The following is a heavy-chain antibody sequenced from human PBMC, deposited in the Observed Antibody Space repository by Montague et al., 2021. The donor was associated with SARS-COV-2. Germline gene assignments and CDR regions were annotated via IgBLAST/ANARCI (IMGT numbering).Heavy chain of an antibody. CDR2: IYTSGST. CDR1: IGSISSGSYY. V-gene: IGHV4-61*02. J-gene: IGHJ5*02. Sequence: TLSLTCTVSIGSISSGSYYWSWIRQPAGKGLEWIGRIYTSGSTNYNPSLKSRVTISVDTSKNQFSLKLSSVTAADTAVYYCARDGYSSGWNGLHWFDPCGQGTLVTVSS. D-gene: IGHD6-25*01. CDR3: ARDGYSSGWNGLHWFDP.